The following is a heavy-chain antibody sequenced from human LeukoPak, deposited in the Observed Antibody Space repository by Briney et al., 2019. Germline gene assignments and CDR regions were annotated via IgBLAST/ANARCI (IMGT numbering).Heavy chain of an antibody. J-gene: IGHJ4*02. CDR3: ARHVAMVAPLHY. CDR2: IYYSGST. D-gene: IGHD5-18*01. Sequence: PETLSLTCTVSGGSISGSSDYWGWIRQPPGKGLEWIGSIYYSGSTYYNPSLKNRVTISVDTSKNQFSLRLSSVTAADTAVYYCARHVAMVAPLHYRGQGTLVTVSS. V-gene: IGHV4-39*01. CDR1: GGSISGSSDY.